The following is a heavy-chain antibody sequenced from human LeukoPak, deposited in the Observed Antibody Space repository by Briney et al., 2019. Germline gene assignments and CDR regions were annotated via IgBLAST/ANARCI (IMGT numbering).Heavy chain of an antibody. Sequence: EASVKVSCKASGGTFSSYAISWVRQATGQGLEWMGWMNPNSGNTGYAQKFQGRVTMTRNTSISTAYMELSSLRSEDTAVYYCARGTYYYMDVWGKGTTVTVSS. CDR2: MNPNSGNT. CDR1: GGTFSSYA. J-gene: IGHJ6*03. CDR3: ARGTYYYMDV. V-gene: IGHV1-8*02.